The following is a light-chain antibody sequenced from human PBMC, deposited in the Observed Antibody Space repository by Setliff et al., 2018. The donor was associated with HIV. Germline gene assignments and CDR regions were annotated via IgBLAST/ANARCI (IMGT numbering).Light chain of an antibody. CDR3: NSFTGTGADV. CDR1: SSDIGGYNY. J-gene: IGLJ1*01. Sequence: QSALTQPASVSGSPGQSITISCTGTSSDIGGYNYVSWYQQHPGNAPKVIIYDVNSRPSGVSNRFSGSKSGNMASLTISGLQAEDEADYYCNSFTGTGADVFGTGTKVTVL. V-gene: IGLV2-14*03. CDR2: DVN.